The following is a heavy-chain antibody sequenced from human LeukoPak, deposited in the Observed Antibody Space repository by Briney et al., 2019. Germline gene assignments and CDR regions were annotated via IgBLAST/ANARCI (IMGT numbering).Heavy chain of an antibody. D-gene: IGHD4-17*01. Sequence: ASETLSLTCAVYGGSFSGYYWSWIRQPPGKGLEWIGEINHSGSSNYNPSLKSRVTMSVDTSKNQFSLKLSSVTAADTAVYYCARGPLTVTRGFDPWGQGTLVTVSS. J-gene: IGHJ5*02. CDR2: INHSGSS. CDR1: GGSFSGYY. CDR3: ARGPLTVTRGFDP. V-gene: IGHV4-34*01.